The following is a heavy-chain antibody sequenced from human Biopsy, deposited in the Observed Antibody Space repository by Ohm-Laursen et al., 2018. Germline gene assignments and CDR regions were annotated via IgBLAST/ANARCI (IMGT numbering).Heavy chain of an antibody. V-gene: IGHV1-2*04. D-gene: IGHD3-9*01. CDR1: GYTFTGYF. J-gene: IGHJ1*01. Sequence: GSSVKVSCKTSGYTFTGYFLHWVRQVPGQGLEWMGWINPNSGTTKIAENFQGSVTMTRDTSMTTAYPDLTRLTSDDTAVYFCAKGQDLTAGAEYFQYWGQGALITVSS. CDR3: AKGQDLTAGAEYFQY. CDR2: INPNSGTT.